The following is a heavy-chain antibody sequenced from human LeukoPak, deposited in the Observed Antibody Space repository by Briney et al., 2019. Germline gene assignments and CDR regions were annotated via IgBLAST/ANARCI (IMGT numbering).Heavy chain of an antibody. V-gene: IGHV1-69*06. CDR1: GGTFSSCA. J-gene: IGHJ3*02. CDR3: AINGVYYNAFDI. CDR2: IIPIFETA. D-gene: IGHD3-10*01. Sequence: ASVKVSCKASGGTFSSCAISWVRQAPGQGLEWMGGIIPIFETANYAQRFQGRVTITADKSTSTAYMELSSLRSEDTAVYYCAINGVYYNAFDIWGQGTMVTVSS.